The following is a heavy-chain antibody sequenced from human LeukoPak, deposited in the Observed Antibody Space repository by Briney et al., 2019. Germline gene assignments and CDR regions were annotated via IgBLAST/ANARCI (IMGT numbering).Heavy chain of an antibody. D-gene: IGHD1-26*01. CDR2: INRSGST. CDR1: GGSFSGYY. J-gene: IGHJ6*03. CDR3: ARGPDVGYYYYYMDV. V-gene: IGHV4-34*01. Sequence: SETLSLTCAVYGGSFSGYYLSWIRQPPSRGLECIGEINRSGSTNYNPSLKGRVTISVDTSKNQFSLKLSSVTAADTAVYYCARGPDVGYYYYYMDVWGKGTTVTVSS.